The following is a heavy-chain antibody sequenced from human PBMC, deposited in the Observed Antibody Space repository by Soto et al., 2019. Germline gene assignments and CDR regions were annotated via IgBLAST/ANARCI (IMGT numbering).Heavy chain of an antibody. V-gene: IGHV4-34*01. CDR1: GGSFSGYY. Sequence: QVQLQQWGAGLLKPSETLSLTCAVYGGSFSGYYWSWIRQPPGKGLEWIGEINHSGSTNYNPSLKSRVTISVDTSKNQFSLKLSSVTAADTAVYYCARGASGYYDSSGYYSPDYFDYWGQGTLVTGSS. CDR2: INHSGST. J-gene: IGHJ4*02. CDR3: ARGASGYYDSSGYYSPDYFDY. D-gene: IGHD3-22*01.